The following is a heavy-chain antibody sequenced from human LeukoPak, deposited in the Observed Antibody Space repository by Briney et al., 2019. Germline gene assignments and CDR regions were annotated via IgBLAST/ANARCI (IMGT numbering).Heavy chain of an antibody. D-gene: IGHD6-19*01. J-gene: IGHJ5*02. V-gene: IGHV4-39*02. CDR2: IYYSGST. CDR1: GGSISSSDYY. Sequence: PSETLSLTCTVSGGSISSSDYYWGWIRQPPGKGLEWIASIYYSGSTYYNPSLKSRVTISVDTAKNQFSLQLSSVTAADTAVYYCAREGGGSARAFDPWGQGTLVTVSS. CDR3: AREGGGSARAFDP.